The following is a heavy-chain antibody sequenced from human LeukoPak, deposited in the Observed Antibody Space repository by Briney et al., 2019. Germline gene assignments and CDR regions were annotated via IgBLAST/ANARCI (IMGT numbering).Heavy chain of an antibody. J-gene: IGHJ4*01. D-gene: IGHD2/OR15-2a*01. CDR2: IYYSGST. V-gene: IGHV4-59*01. CDR1: GGSISSYY. CDR3: ARGWYSTSPVDY. Sequence: SETLSLTCTVSGGSISSYYWSWIRQPPGKGLEWIGYIYYSGSTNYNPSLKSRVTISVDTSKNQFSLKLSSVTAADTAVYYCARGWYSTSPVDYWGPGALVAVSS.